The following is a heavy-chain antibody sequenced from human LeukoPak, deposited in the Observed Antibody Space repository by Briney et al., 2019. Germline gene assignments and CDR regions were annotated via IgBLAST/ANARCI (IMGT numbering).Heavy chain of an antibody. CDR3: ARDLRYCSSASCSENGAFDI. D-gene: IGHD2-2*01. CDR2: ISSSGSFI. Sequence: GGSLRLSCAASGFTFSSYAMSWVPQAPGEGLEWVSSISSSGSFIYYADSVKGRFTISRDNARNSLFLQMNSLRAEDTAVYYCARDLRYCSSASCSENGAFDIWGQGTMVTVSS. CDR1: GFTFSSYA. J-gene: IGHJ3*02. V-gene: IGHV3-21*01.